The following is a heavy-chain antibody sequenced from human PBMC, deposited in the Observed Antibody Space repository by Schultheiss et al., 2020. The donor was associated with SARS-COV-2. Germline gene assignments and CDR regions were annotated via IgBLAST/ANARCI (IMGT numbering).Heavy chain of an antibody. CDR2: IYYSGST. CDR1: GGSISSGGYY. V-gene: IGHV4-31*03. Sequence: SETLSLTCTVSGGSISSGGYYWSWIRQHPGKGLEWIGYIYYSGSTYYNPSLKSRVTISVDTSKNQFSLKLSSVTAADTAVYYCARDTFGDTMIVDTQAHAFDIWGQGTMVTVSS. D-gene: IGHD3-22*01. J-gene: IGHJ3*02. CDR3: ARDTFGDTMIVDTQAHAFDI.